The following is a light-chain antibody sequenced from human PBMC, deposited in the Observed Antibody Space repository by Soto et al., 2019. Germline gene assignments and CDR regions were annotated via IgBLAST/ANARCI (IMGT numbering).Light chain of an antibody. CDR1: QSISTW. V-gene: IGKV1-5*03. CDR2: WAS. Sequence: DIPMTQSPSTLSASVGDRVTITCRASQSISTWLAWFQQKPGKAPKLLIYWASSLQSGVPSRFGGSGSGTEFTLTISSLQPDDFATYYCQQYDGYPLTFGGGTRVEIK. J-gene: IGKJ4*01. CDR3: QQYDGYPLT.